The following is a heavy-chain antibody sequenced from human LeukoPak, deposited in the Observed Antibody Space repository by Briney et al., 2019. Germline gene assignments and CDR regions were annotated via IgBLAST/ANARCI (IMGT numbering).Heavy chain of an antibody. V-gene: IGHV3-23*01. D-gene: IGHD1-26*01. CDR2: ISTSGGST. Sequence: GGSLRLSCAASGFTFSSYAMSWVRHAPGKGLECVSDISTSGGSTYYADSVKGRFTISRDNSKNTLYLQMNSLRAEDTAVYYCAKVVGPTPYFFDYWGQGTLVTVSS. J-gene: IGHJ4*02. CDR1: GFTFSSYA. CDR3: AKVVGPTPYFFDY.